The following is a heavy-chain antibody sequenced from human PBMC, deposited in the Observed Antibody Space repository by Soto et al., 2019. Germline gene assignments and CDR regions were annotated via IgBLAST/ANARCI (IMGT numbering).Heavy chain of an antibody. CDR1: RGSVSSGRYY. D-gene: IGHD2-2*02. V-gene: IGHV4-61*01. CDR2: IYYSGST. CDR3: ASVTRTCISTSCYRYYYGMDV. Sequence: SETLSLTCTVSRGSVSSGRYYWSWIRQPPGKGLEWIGYIYYSGSTNYNPSLKSRVTISVDTSKNQFSLKLSSVTAADTAVYYCASVTRTCISTSCYRYYYGMDVWGQGTTVTVSS. J-gene: IGHJ6*02.